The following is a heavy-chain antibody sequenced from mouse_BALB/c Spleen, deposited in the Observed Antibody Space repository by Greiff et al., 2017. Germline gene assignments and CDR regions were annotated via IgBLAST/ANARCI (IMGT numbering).Heavy chain of an antibody. CDR1: GYTFTDYW. Sequence: QVQLQQPGAELVMPGASVKMSCTVSGYTFTDYWMHWVKQRPGQGLEWIGAIDPSDSYTSYNQKFKGKATLTVDESSSTAYMQLSSLTSEDSAVYYCARRGGHFDDWGQGTTLTVSS. J-gene: IGHJ2*01. CDR2: IDPSDSYT. CDR3: ARRGGHFDD. V-gene: IGHV1-69*01.